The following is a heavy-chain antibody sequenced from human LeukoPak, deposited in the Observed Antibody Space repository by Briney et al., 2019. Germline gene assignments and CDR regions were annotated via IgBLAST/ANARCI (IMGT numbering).Heavy chain of an antibody. V-gene: IGHV5-51*01. D-gene: IGHD6-13*01. J-gene: IGHJ4*02. Sequence: GESLKISCKGSGYRFISYWIGWVRQMPGKGLEWMGIVYPGDSDTRYSPSFQGQVTISADKSISTAYLQWSSLKASDTAMYYCARLIAAAAPFDYWGQGTLVTVSS. CDR3: ARLIAAAAPFDY. CDR1: GYRFISYW. CDR2: VYPGDSDT.